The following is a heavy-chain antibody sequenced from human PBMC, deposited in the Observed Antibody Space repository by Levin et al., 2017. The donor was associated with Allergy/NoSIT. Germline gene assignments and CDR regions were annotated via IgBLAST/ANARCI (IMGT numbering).Heavy chain of an antibody. D-gene: IGHD1-1*01. J-gene: IGHJ6*03. CDR3: ARRGTRDYYYYMDV. V-gene: IGHV5-51*01. CDR1: GYSFTSYW. CDR2: IFPGDSDT. Sequence: ASVKVSCQGSGYSFTSYWIGWVRQMPGKGLEWMGIIFPGDSDTRYSPSFQGQVTISADKSISTAYLQWSSLKASDTAIYYCARRGTRDYYYYMDVWGKGTTVTVSS.